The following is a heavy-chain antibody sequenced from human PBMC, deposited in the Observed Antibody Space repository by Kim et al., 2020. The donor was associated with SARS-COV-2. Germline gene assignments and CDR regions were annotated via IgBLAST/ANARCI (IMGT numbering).Heavy chain of an antibody. CDR2: IYSGGST. CDR1: GFTVSSNY. D-gene: IGHD5-18*01. Sequence: GGSLRLSCAASGFTVSSNYMSWVRQAPGKGLEWVSVIYSGGSTYYADSVKGRFTISRDNSKNTLYLQMNSLRAEDTAVYYCARANGGYSPFDYWGQGTLVTVSS. J-gene: IGHJ4*02. V-gene: IGHV3-53*01. CDR3: ARANGGYSPFDY.